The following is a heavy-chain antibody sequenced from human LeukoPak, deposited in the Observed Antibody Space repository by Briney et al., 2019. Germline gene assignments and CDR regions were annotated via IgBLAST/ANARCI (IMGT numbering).Heavy chain of an antibody. CDR2: ISSSSSYI. CDR3: ARARGVPSWFDP. J-gene: IGHJ5*02. V-gene: IGHV3-21*01. Sequence: PGGSLRLSCAASGFTFSSYSMNWVRQAPGKGLDWVSSISSSSSYIYYADSVKGRFTISRDNAKNSLYLQMNSLRAEDTAVYYCARARGVPSWFDPWGQGTLVTVSS. CDR1: GFTFSSYS. D-gene: IGHD3-10*01.